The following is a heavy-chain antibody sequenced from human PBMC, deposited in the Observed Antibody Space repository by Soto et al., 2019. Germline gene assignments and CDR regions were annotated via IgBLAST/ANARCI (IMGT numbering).Heavy chain of an antibody. D-gene: IGHD1-26*01. CDR3: ATQEVGGSYVYTFDP. J-gene: IGHJ5*02. CDR1: CGSISNSSYY. V-gene: IGHV4-39*02. CDR2: IYYSGST. Sequence: PSETLSLTCTVSCGSISNSSYYWGCIRQPPGKGLEWIGSIYYSGSTYYNPSLKSRVTISVDTSKNHFSLKLSSVTAADTAVYYCATQEVGGSYVYTFDPWGQGTLVTVSS.